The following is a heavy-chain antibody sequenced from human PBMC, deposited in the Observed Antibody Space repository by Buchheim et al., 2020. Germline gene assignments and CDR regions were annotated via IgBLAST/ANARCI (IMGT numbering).Heavy chain of an antibody. D-gene: IGHD2-8*01. J-gene: IGHJ6*03. V-gene: IGHV3-30*18. CDR1: GFTFSSYG. CDR2: ISYDGSNK. CDR3: AKNGAGYYMDV. Sequence: QVQLVESGGGVVQPGRSLRLSCAASGFTFSSYGMHWVRQAPGKGLEWVAVISYDGSNKYYADSVKGRFTISRDNSKNTLYLQMNSQRAEDTAVYYCAKNGAGYYMDVWGKGTT.